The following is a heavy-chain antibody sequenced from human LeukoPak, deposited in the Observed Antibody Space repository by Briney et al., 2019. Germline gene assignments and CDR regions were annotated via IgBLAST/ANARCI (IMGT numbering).Heavy chain of an antibody. CDR1: GFSFSSYG. Sequence: PGGSLRLSCAASGFSFSSYGMHWVRQASGRGLEWVAFIRYDGSNKDYADSVKGRFIISRDNSKNTLYLEMNSLRAEDTAVYHCAKARFSDSGRDGLDSWGQGTLVTVSS. D-gene: IGHD5-12*01. J-gene: IGHJ5*01. CDR3: AKARFSDSGRDGLDS. CDR2: IRYDGSNK. V-gene: IGHV3-30*02.